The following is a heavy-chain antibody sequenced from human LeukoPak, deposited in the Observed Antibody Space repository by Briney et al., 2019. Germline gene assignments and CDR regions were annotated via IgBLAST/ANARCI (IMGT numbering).Heavy chain of an antibody. V-gene: IGHV1-18*01. CDR3: AREPDYGGDFDY. J-gene: IGHJ4*02. D-gene: IGHD4-17*01. Sequence: ASVKVSCKASGYTCTSYGISWVRQAPGQGLEWMGWLSAYNGNTNYAQKLQGRVTMTTDTSTSTDYMELRSLRSDDTAVYYCAREPDYGGDFDYWGQGTLVTVSS. CDR2: LSAYNGNT. CDR1: GYTCTSYG.